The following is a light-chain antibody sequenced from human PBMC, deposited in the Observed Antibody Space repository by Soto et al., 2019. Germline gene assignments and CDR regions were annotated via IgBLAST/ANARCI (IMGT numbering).Light chain of an antibody. CDR3: EQYGSSPRT. J-gene: IGKJ1*01. CDR2: GVS. V-gene: IGKV3-20*01. Sequence: LTQSPGTVSLNKKERATLSCMASQSVSSNYFAWYQQKPGQAPRLIIYGVSSRATGIPDRFSGSGSGTDCTLTISRLEPEDVAVYYCEQYGSSPRTFGQGTNVDI. CDR1: QSVSSNY.